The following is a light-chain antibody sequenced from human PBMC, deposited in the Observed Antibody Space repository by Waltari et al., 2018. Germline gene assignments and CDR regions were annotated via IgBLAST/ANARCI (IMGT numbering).Light chain of an antibody. J-gene: IGLJ2*01. V-gene: IGLV3-25*03. CDR3: QSADSSGTYRVI. Sequence: SSELTQPPSVSVSPGQTARINFSGEALPKLYAYWYQQKAVQAPVLVIYKDSERPSWIPERFSGSSSGTTVTLTISGVQAEDEADYYCQSADSSGTYRVIFGGGTKLTVL. CDR1: ALPKLY. CDR2: KDS.